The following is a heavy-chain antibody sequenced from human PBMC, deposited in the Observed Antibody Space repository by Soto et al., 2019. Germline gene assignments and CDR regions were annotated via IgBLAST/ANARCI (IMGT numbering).Heavy chain of an antibody. V-gene: IGHV4-39*01. CDR1: GGSISNSSYL. J-gene: IGHJ4*02. CDR2: VSYSGST. CDR3: SRRAVSGPITGFDY. Sequence: SETLSLTCTVSGGSISNSSYLWGWIRQPPGKGLQWIGSVSYSGSTYYNPSLKSRVTISVDTSKTQSSLRLSSVTAADTVVYYCSRRAVSGPITGFDYWGQGALVTVSS. D-gene: IGHD6-19*01.